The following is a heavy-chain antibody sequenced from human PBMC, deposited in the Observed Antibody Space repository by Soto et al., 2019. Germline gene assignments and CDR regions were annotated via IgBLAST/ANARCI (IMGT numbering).Heavy chain of an antibody. J-gene: IGHJ4*02. V-gene: IGHV4-34*01. Sequence: QVQLQQWGAGLLKPSETLSLTCAVYGGSFSGYYWSWIRQPPGKGLEGIGEINHSGSTNYNPSLKSRVTISVDTSKNQFSLKLSSVTAADTAVYYCARRKGRSIAVAGTTFDYWGQGTLVTVSS. CDR1: GGSFSGYY. CDR2: INHSGST. D-gene: IGHD6-19*01. CDR3: ARRKGRSIAVAGTTFDY.